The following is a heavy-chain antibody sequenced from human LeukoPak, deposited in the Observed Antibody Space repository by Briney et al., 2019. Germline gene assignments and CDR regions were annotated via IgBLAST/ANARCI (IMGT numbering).Heavy chain of an antibody. CDR2: INPNSGGT. D-gene: IGHD3-3*01. J-gene: IGHJ4*02. CDR1: GYTFTGYY. V-gene: IGHV1-2*06. CDR3: ARDLWSGSFDY. Sequence: VASVKVSCKASGYTFTGYYMHWVRQAPGQGLEWMGRINPNSGGTNYAQKFQGRVTITADKSTSTAYMELSSLRSEDTAVYYCARDLWSGSFDYWGQGTLVTVSS.